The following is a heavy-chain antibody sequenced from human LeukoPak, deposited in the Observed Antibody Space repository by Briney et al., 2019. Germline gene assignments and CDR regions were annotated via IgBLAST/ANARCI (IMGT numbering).Heavy chain of an antibody. D-gene: IGHD6-13*01. CDR1: GFTFSSYA. CDR2: ISGSGGST. Sequence: GGSLRLSCAASGFTFSSYAMSWVRQAPGKGLEWVSAISGSGGSTYYADSVKGRFTISRDNSKNTLYLQMNSLRAEDTAVYYCAKDRYSSSWYLVPFDYWGQGTLVTVSS. J-gene: IGHJ4*02. CDR3: AKDRYSSSWYLVPFDY. V-gene: IGHV3-23*01.